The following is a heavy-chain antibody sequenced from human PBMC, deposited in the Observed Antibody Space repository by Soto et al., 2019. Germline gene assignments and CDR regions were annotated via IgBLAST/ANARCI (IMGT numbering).Heavy chain of an antibody. CDR3: SKKVNSGPGSQYFDY. J-gene: IGHJ4*02. Sequence: LRLSCAASGFTFSSYSMSWVRQAPGKGLEWVSGFRTGGDDGTTYYADSVKGRFTISRDNSKNTLFLQMNSLRAEDTAIYYCSKKVNSGPGSQYFDYWGQGTMVTVSS. CDR2: FRTGGDDGTT. V-gene: IGHV3-23*01. CDR1: GFTFSSYS. D-gene: IGHD3-10*01.